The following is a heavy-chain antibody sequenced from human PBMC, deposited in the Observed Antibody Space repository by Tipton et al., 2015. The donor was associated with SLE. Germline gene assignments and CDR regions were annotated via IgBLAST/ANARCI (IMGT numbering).Heavy chain of an antibody. V-gene: IGHV4-39*01. Sequence: TLSLTCTVSGGSISSSSYYWGWNPQPPGKGLGWIGSIHYSGSTYYNPSLKSRVTISVDTSKNQFTLKLSSVTAADTAVYYCARLSIAAAGYYWGQGTLVTVSS. CDR3: ARLSIAAAGYY. CDR1: GGSISSSSYY. J-gene: IGHJ4*02. D-gene: IGHD6-13*01. CDR2: IHYSGST.